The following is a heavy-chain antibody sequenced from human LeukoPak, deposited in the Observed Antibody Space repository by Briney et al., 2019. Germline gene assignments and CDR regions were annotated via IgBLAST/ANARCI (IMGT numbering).Heavy chain of an antibody. CDR2: ISSGGST. CDR3: AKATYSSSPYYFDY. J-gene: IGHJ4*02. V-gene: IGHV3-23*01. D-gene: IGHD6-6*01. CDR1: GFTFNNYA. Sequence: GGSLRLSCAAAGFTFNNYAMSWVRQAPGKGLKWVSGISSGGSTYYADSVKGRFTISRDNSKNTLFLQMNSLRAEDTAVFYCAKATYSSSPYYFDYWGQGTLVTVSS.